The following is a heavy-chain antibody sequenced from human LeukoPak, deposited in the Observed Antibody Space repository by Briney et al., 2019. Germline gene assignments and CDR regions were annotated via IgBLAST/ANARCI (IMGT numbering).Heavy chain of an antibody. CDR2: IYYSGST. J-gene: IGHJ6*02. CDR3: ARDGSTYYDFWSGNYYYGMDV. D-gene: IGHD3-3*01. Sequence: SETLSLTCTVSGGSISSYYWSWIRQPPGKGREWIGYIYYSGSTNYNPSLKSRVTISVDTSKNQFSLKLSSVTAADTTVYYCARDGSTYYDFWSGNYYYGMDVWGQGTTVTVSS. CDR1: GGSISSYY. V-gene: IGHV4-59*01.